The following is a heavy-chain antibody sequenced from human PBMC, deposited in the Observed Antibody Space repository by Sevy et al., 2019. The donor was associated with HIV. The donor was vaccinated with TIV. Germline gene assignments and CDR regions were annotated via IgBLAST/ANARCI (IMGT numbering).Heavy chain of an antibody. V-gene: IGHV3-23*01. Sequence: GGSLRLSCAASGFTFGGYAMAWVRQAPGKGLESVSAISGTDETTYYTDSVKGRFTVSRDNSNNILYLQMNSLRGEDTAVYYCAKRPVSYCSGATCSLDYWGPGTLVTVSS. CDR2: ISGTDETT. CDR1: GFTFGGYA. CDR3: AKRPVSYCSGATCSLDY. D-gene: IGHD2-2*01. J-gene: IGHJ4*02.